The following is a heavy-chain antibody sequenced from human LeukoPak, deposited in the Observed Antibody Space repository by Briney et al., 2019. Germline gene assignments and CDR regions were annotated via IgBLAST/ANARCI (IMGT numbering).Heavy chain of an antibody. CDR3: ATNYYASGSHEYFQE. CDR2: ISASGSDT. Sequence: GESLRLSCAASGFTFSSYAVTWVRQAPGKGLEWVSIISASGSDTYYADSVKGRFTISRDNSKNTLYLQMNSLRIEDTAVYYCATNYYASGSHEYFQEWGQGTLVTVSS. CDR1: GFTFSSYA. V-gene: IGHV3-23*01. D-gene: IGHD3-10*01. J-gene: IGHJ1*01.